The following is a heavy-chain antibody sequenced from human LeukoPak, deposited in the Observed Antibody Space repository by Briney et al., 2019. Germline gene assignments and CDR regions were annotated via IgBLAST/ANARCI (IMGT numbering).Heavy chain of an antibody. V-gene: IGHV1-69*04. CDR1: GGTFSSYA. CDR3: ARTPPPIVGADSAFDI. J-gene: IGHJ3*02. Sequence: SVKVSCKASGGTFSSYAISWVRQAPGQGLEWMGRIIPILGIANYAQKFQGRVTITADNSTSTAYMELSSLRSEDTAVYYCARTPPPIVGADSAFDIWGQETMVTVSS. CDR2: IIPILGIA. D-gene: IGHD1-26*01.